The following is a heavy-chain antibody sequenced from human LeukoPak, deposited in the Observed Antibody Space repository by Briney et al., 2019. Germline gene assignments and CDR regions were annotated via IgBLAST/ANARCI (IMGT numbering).Heavy chain of an antibody. CDR3: ARGPEYQLLFRLNWFDP. Sequence: GASVKVSCKASGYTFTGYYMHWVRQAPGQGLEWMGWINPNSGGTNYAQKLQGRVTMTTDTSTSTAYMELRSLRSDDTAVYYCARGPEYQLLFRLNWFDPWGQGTLVTVSS. V-gene: IGHV1-2*02. CDR1: GYTFTGYY. CDR2: INPNSGGT. D-gene: IGHD2-2*01. J-gene: IGHJ5*02.